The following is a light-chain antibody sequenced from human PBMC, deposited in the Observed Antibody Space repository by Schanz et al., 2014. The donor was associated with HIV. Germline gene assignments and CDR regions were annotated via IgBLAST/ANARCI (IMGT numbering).Light chain of an antibody. J-gene: IGKJ1*01. Sequence: EIVLTQSPGTLSLSPGERATLSCRASQSVSSDYFAWYQQKSGQAPRLLIYGASSRATGIPDRFSGSGSGTEFTLTISRLEPEDVAVYSCQQYSASPRTFGQGTRLEIK. V-gene: IGKV3-20*01. CDR3: QQYSASPRT. CDR1: QSVSSDY. CDR2: GAS.